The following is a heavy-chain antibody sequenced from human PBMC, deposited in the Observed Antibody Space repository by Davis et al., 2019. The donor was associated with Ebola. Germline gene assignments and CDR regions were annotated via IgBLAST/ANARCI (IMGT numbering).Heavy chain of an antibody. CDR2: IIPIFGTA. CDR3: ARDLYCSGGSCYPNWFDP. CDR1: GGTFSSYA. Sequence: SVKVSCKASGGTFSSYAISWVRQAPGQGLEWMGGIIPIFGTANYAQKFQGRVTITADKSTSTAYMELSSLRSEDTAVYYCARDLYCSGGSCYPNWFDPWGQGTLVTVSS. V-gene: IGHV1-69*06. J-gene: IGHJ5*02. D-gene: IGHD2-15*01.